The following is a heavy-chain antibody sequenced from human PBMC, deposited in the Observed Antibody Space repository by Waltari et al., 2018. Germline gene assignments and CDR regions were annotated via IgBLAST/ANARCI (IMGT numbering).Heavy chain of an antibody. CDR1: GYTLTGNY. CDR3: ARKSPNLRDAFDI. CDR2: INPNSVGT. V-gene: IGHV1-2*06. J-gene: IGHJ3*02. Sequence: QVQLVQSGAEVKKPGASVKVSCKASGYTLTGNYVHWVPQAPGQGLEWLGRINPNSVGTNYAQKFQGRVTMTRDTSISTAYMELSRLRSDDTAVYFCARKSPNLRDAFDIWGQGTMVTVSS.